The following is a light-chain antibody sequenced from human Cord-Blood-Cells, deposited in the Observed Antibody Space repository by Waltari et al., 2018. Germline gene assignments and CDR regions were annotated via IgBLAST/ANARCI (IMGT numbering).Light chain of an antibody. CDR3: NSRDSSGNHWV. V-gene: IGLV3-19*01. CDR1: SLRSYY. Sequence: SSELTQDPAVSVALGQTVRITCHGDSLRSYYPSWYQQKPGQAPVLVIYGKNNRPSGIPDRFSGSSSGNTASLTITGAQAEDEADYYCNSRDSSGNHWVFGGGTKLTVL. CDR2: GKN. J-gene: IGLJ3*02.